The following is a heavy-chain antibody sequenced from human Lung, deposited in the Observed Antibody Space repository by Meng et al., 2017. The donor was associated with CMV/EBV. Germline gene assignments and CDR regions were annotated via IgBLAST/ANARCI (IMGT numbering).Heavy chain of an antibody. CDR3: ARGYDPRIFYGMDV. CDR2: VSWNSGSI. J-gene: IGHJ6*02. V-gene: IGHV3-9*01. Sequence: SLKIPRAGPGFTFDDYAMHRVRQVPGKSLEWVSGVSWNSGSIDYADSVKGRFTISRDNAKKFLYLQMNNLRVEDTDLYYCARGYDPRIFYGMDVWGQGTTVTVSS. D-gene: IGHD3-16*01. CDR1: GFTFDDYA.